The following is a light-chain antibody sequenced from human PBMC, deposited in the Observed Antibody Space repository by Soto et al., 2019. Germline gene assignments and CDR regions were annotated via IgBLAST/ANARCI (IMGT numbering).Light chain of an antibody. CDR3: QQNGRSPT. Sequence: EIVLSQSPDALSLSPGERVILSCRASRPNVRQYLPWYHHTSGQAPRLRLHDAVTRATGIPDRFSGSGSGSRTDFTPFISRLEPEDCRVYYCQQNGRSPTFGPRTKVDIK. CDR1: RPNVRQY. J-gene: IGKJ3*01. V-gene: IGKV3-20*01. CDR2: DAV.